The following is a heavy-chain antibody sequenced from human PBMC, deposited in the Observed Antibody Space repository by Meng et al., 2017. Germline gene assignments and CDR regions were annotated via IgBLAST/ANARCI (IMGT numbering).Heavy chain of an antibody. Sequence: GGSLRLSCAASGFTFSSYAMSWVRQAPGKGLEWVAVISYDGSNKYYADSVKGRFTISRDNSKNTLYLQMNSLRAEDTAVYYCAREQTAAAGAFDIWGQGTMVTVSS. D-gene: IGHD6-25*01. CDR3: AREQTAAAGAFDI. V-gene: IGHV3-30*04. J-gene: IGHJ3*02. CDR2: ISYDGSNK. CDR1: GFTFSSYA.